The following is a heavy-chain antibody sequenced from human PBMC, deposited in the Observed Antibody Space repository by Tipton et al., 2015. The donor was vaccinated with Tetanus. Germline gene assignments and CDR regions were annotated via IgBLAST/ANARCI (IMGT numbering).Heavy chain of an antibody. CDR3: ARGNRGSSWYL. D-gene: IGHD6-13*01. CDR1: AYAFSSYD. V-gene: IGHV1-8*01. J-gene: IGHJ4*02. CDR2: MDPKTGRA. Sequence: QVQLVQSGAEVKKPGASVRVSCKAFAYAFSSYDLNWVRQATGQGLEWLGYMDPKTGRAAYGQRFQGRVTMTSNISITTAYMELRNLRSDDTAVYYCARGNRGSSWYLWGQGILVTVSS.